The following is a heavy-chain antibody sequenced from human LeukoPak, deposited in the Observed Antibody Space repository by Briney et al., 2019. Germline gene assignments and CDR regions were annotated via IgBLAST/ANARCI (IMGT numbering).Heavy chain of an antibody. V-gene: IGHV3-48*03. CDR2: ISSSGRTF. CDR1: GFTFSSYE. CDR3: ARDLHYYVAMDV. J-gene: IGHJ6*02. Sequence: GGSLRLSCAASGFTFSSYEMNWVRQAPGKGLEWVSYISSSGRTFYYADSVKGRFTISRDNGKNSLYLQMNSLRVEDTAVYYCARDLHYYVAMDVWGQGTTVTVSS. D-gene: IGHD3-10*02.